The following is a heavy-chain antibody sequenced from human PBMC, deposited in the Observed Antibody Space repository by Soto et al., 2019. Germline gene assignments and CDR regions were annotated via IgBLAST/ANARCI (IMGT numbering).Heavy chain of an antibody. D-gene: IGHD2-8*01. J-gene: IGHJ4*02. CDR1: GVSVSNSNYY. V-gene: IGHV4-39*01. Sequence: SETLSLTCTVSGVSVSNSNYYWGWIRQSPGKGLEWIGSVYYRGRSYSKSSVKSRVTISVDTSKNQFSLNLNSVTASDTAVYFCVSQRTSVLTQAYFDYWGPGALVNVSS. CDR3: VSQRTSVLTQAYFDY. CDR2: VYYRGRS.